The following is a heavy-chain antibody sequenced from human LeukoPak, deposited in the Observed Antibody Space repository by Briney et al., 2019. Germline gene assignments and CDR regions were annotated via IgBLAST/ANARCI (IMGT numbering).Heavy chain of an antibody. D-gene: IGHD1-26*01. CDR3: AKAHFGVGATHYFDY. Sequence: GGSLRLSCAASGFTFSSYAMNWVRQAPGKGLEWVSAITGSGDNTYYADSVKGRFTISRDNSKNTLYLQMNSLRTEDTAVYYCAKAHFGVGATHYFDYWGQGTLVTVSS. J-gene: IGHJ4*02. V-gene: IGHV3-23*01. CDR2: ITGSGDNT. CDR1: GFTFSSYA.